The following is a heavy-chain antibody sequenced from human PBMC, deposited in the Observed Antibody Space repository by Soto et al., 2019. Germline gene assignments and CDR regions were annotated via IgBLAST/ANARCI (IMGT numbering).Heavy chain of an antibody. D-gene: IGHD5-12*01. V-gene: IGHV3-30*18. J-gene: IGHJ4*02. CDR1: GFTFSSYG. CDR3: AKGGSVGDY. Sequence: QVQLVESGGGVVQPGRSLRLSCAASGFTFSSYGMHWVRQAPGKGLEWVAVISYDGSNKYYADSVKGRFTISRDNSKNTLYLQMNSLRAEDTAVYYCAKGGSVGDYWGQGTLVTVSS. CDR2: ISYDGSNK.